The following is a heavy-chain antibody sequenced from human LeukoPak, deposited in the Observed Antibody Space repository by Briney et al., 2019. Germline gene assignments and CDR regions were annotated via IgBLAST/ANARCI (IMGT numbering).Heavy chain of an antibody. V-gene: IGHV1-18*04. CDR3: ARTLGYCSGGSCYSNNWFDP. J-gene: IGHJ5*02. D-gene: IGHD2-15*01. CDR2: ISAYNGNT. Sequence: ASVKVSCKASGYTFTGYYMHWVRQAPGQGLEWMGWISAYNGNTNYAQKLQGRVTMTTDTSTSTAYMELRSLRSDDTAVYYCARTLGYCSGGSCYSNNWFDPWGQGTLVTVSS. CDR1: GYTFTGYY.